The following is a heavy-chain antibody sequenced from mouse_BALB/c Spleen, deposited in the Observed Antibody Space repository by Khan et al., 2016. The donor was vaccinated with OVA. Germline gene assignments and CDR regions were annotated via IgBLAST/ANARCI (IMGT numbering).Heavy chain of an antibody. CDR1: GYTFTSFY. J-gene: IGHJ3*01. Sequence: QVQLQQPGAELVKPGASVKISCKASGYTFTSFYMYWVKQRPGQGLEWIGGINPSNGDTHFYEKFKSKATLTVDKSSTTAYMQFSSLTSEDTTVYYCARSGYGNPFAYWGRGSQVTVSA. V-gene: IGHV1S81*02. D-gene: IGHD2-1*01. CDR3: ARSGYGNPFAY. CDR2: INPSNGDT.